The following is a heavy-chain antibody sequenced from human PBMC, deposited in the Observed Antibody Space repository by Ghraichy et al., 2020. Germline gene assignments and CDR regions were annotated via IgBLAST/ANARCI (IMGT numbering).Heavy chain of an antibody. J-gene: IGHJ4*02. CDR3: TTQRGSGDY. CDR1: GFTFSGSA. Sequence: GGSLRLSCAASGFTFSGSAMHWVRQASGKGLEWVGRIRSKANSYATAYAASVKGRFTISRDDSKNTAYLQMNSLKTEDTAVYYCTTQRGSGDYWGQGTLVTVSS. V-gene: IGHV3-73*01. D-gene: IGHD3-16*01. CDR2: IRSKANSYAT.